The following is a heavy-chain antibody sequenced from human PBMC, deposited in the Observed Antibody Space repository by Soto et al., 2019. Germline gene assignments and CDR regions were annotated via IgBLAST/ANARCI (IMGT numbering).Heavy chain of an antibody. Sequence: PSETQSLTCTVSGGSISSYYWSWIRQPPGKGLEWIGYMYYSGVTNYNPSLKSRVTISVDTSKNQFSLKLTSVTAADTAVYYCARNLEFCSTTTCYPWFDPWGQGTLVTVSS. D-gene: IGHD2-2*01. V-gene: IGHV4-59*01. CDR3: ARNLEFCSTTTCYPWFDP. J-gene: IGHJ5*02. CDR2: MYYSGVT. CDR1: GGSISSYY.